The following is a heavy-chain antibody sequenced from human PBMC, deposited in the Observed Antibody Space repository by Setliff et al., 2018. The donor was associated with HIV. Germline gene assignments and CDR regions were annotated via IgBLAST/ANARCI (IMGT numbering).Heavy chain of an antibody. CDR1: GGSISSGTYY. CDR3: AREGDYNFDNTGYLRGGYYYYCMDV. J-gene: IGHJ6*03. Sequence: PSETLSLTCTVSGGSISSGTYYWSWIRQPAGKGLEWSGRIYTSGSTDYNPSLKSRVTISVDPSKNQFSLKLSSVTAADTAVYYCAREGDYNFDNTGYLRGGYYYYCMDVWGKGTTVTVSS. CDR2: IYTSGST. D-gene: IGHD3-22*01. V-gene: IGHV4-61*02.